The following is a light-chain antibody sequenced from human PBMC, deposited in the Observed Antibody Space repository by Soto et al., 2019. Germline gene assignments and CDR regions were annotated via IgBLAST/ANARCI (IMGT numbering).Light chain of an antibody. CDR2: EVS. V-gene: IGLV2-8*01. Sequence: QSALTQPPSASGSPGQSVTISCTGTSSDVGGYNYVSWYQQHPGKAPKLMIYEVSKRPSGVPDRFSGSKSGNTASLTVSGLQAEDEDDYYCSSYAGSNNSLDVFGTGTKLTVL. J-gene: IGLJ1*01. CDR3: SSYAGSNNSLDV. CDR1: SSDVGGYNY.